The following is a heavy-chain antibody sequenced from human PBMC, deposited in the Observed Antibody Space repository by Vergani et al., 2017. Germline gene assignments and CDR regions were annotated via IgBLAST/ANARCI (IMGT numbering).Heavy chain of an antibody. CDR3: AKDRSVVQTYYYYGMDV. CDR2: ISGSGGST. V-gene: IGHV3-23*01. CDR1: GFTFSSYA. Sequence: EVRLLESGGGLVQPGGSLRLSCAASGFTFSSYAMSWVRQAPGKGLEWVSAISGSGGSTYYADSVKGRFTISRDNSKNTLYLQMNSLRAEDTAVYYCAKDRSVVQTYYYYGMDVWGQGTTVTVSS. J-gene: IGHJ6*02. D-gene: IGHD3-16*02.